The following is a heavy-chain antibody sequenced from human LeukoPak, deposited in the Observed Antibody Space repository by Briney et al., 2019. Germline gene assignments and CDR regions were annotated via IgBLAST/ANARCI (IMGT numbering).Heavy chain of an antibody. D-gene: IGHD5-18*01. CDR1: GGSISSSSYY. CDR3: ARWGREQLWLSDAFDI. V-gene: IGHV4-39*01. J-gene: IGHJ3*02. CDR2: IYYSGST. Sequence: SETLSLTCTVSGGSISSSSYYWGWIRQPPGKGLEWIGSIYYSGSTYYNPSLKSRVTISVDTSKNQFPLKLSSVTAADTAVYYCARWGREQLWLSDAFDIWGQGTMVAVSS.